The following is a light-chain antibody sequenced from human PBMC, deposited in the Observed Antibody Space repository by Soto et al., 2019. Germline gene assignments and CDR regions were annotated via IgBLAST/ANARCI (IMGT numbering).Light chain of an antibody. V-gene: IGKV3-20*01. CDR3: QQYGSSRGT. CDR1: QSVSSSY. J-gene: IGKJ1*01. CDR2: GAS. Sequence: EILLTQSQGTLSLSPGESATLSCRASQSVSSSYLAWYQQKPGQAPRLLIYGASSRATGIPDRFSGSGSGTDFTLTISRLEPEDFAVYYCQQYGSSRGTFGQGTKVDIK.